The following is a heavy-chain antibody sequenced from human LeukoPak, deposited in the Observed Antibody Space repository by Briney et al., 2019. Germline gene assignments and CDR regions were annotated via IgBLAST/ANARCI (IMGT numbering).Heavy chain of an antibody. Sequence: ASVKVSCKASGYTFTSYDINWVRQATGQGLEWMGWMNPNSAKTGYAQKFQGRVTMTRSTSISTAYMELSSLRSEDTAAYYCTRSVRRGSIDYWGPGTLVTVSS. CDR1: GYTFTSYD. V-gene: IGHV1-8*01. J-gene: IGHJ4*02. CDR2: MNPNSAKT. CDR3: TRSVRRGSIDY. D-gene: IGHD5-12*01.